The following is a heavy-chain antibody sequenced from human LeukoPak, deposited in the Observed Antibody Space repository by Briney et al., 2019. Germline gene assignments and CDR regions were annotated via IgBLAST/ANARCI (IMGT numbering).Heavy chain of an antibody. D-gene: IGHD3-22*01. CDR1: GGSISSYY. CDR2: IYYSGST. CDR3: ARQPYYYDSSGQARRSFNF. V-gene: IGHV4-59*08. J-gene: IGHJ4*02. Sequence: SETLSLTCTVSGGSISSYYWSWIRQPPGKGLEWIGYIYYSGSTNYNPSLQSRVVISVDTSKNQFSLKLSSVTAADTAVYYCARQPYYYDSSGQARRSFNFWGQGTLVTVSS.